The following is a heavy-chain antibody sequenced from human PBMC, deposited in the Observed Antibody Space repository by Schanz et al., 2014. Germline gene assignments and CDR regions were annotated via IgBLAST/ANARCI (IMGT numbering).Heavy chain of an antibody. Sequence: QVQLVQSGAEVKKPGASVKVSCKASGYTFTGYYMHWVRQAPGQGLEWMGKIIPILGMENYAQKFQGRVTITADISTSTAYMDLSSLRSDDTAVYYCARDIQYHYDTSGPVGAFDIWGQGTVVTVSS. CDR3: ARDIQYHYDTSGPVGAFDI. CDR2: IIPILGME. J-gene: IGHJ3*02. CDR1: GYTFTGYY. V-gene: IGHV1-69*09. D-gene: IGHD3-22*01.